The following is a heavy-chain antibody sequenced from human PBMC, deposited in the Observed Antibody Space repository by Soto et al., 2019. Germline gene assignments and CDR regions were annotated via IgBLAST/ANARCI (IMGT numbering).Heavy chain of an antibody. Sequence: PSETLSLTCTVSGGSISSYYWSWIRQPPGKGLEWIGYIYYSGSTNYNPSLKSRVTISVDKSTSTAYMELSSLRSEDTAVYYCAGSGYHNYWGQGTRVTVSS. CDR2: IYYSGST. V-gene: IGHV4-59*03. CDR1: GGSISSYY. J-gene: IGHJ4*02. D-gene: IGHD5-12*01. CDR3: AGSGYHNY.